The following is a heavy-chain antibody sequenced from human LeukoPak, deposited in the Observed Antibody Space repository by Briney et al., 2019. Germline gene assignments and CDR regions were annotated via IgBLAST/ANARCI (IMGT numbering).Heavy chain of an antibody. CDR1: GGSISSYY. Sequence: SETLSLTCTVSGGSISSYYWSWIRQPAGKGLEWIGRIYTSGSTNYNPSLKSRVTMSVDTSKNQFSLKLSSVTAADTAVYYCARGGSHFGAIFGVVNRFDPWGQGTLVTVSS. CDR3: ARGGSHFGAIFGVVNRFDP. CDR2: IYTSGST. D-gene: IGHD3-3*01. J-gene: IGHJ5*02. V-gene: IGHV4-4*07.